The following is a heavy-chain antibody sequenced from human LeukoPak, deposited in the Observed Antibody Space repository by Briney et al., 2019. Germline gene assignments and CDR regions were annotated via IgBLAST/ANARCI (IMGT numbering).Heavy chain of an antibody. CDR2: TSGSGGST. D-gene: IGHD2-15*01. J-gene: IGHJ4*02. CDR1: GFTFSSFA. Sequence: SGGSLRLSCAASGFTFSSFAMSWVRQAPGKGLEWVSGTSGSGGSTYYAGSVKGRFTISRDNSKNTLYLQMNSLRVEDTAVYYCANNGGSQCYSHLDSWGQGTLVTVSS. V-gene: IGHV3-23*01. CDR3: ANNGGSQCYSHLDS.